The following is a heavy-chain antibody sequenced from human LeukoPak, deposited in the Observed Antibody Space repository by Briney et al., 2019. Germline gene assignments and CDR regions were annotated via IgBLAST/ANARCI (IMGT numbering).Heavy chain of an antibody. J-gene: IGHJ1*01. CDR3: AKVRDSSSWYAEYFQH. D-gene: IGHD6-13*01. CDR2: ISGSGGST. V-gene: IGHV3-23*01. CDR1: GFTFSSYA. Sequence: GGSLRLSCAASGFTFSSYAMSWVRQAPGKGLEWVSAISGSGGSTYYADSVKGRFTTSRDNSKNTLYLQMNSLRAEDTAVYYCAKVRDSSSWYAEYFQHWGQGTLVTVSS.